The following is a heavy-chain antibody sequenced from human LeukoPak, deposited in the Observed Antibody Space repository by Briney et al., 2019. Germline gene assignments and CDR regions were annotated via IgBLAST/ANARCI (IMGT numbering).Heavy chain of an antibody. J-gene: IGHJ5*02. CDR3: ARGRPTTSIAAAGVNWFDP. CDR1: GYNFRNYA. CDR2: ISAYTGHT. V-gene: IGHV1-18*01. D-gene: IGHD6-13*01. Sequence: ASEKVSCKASGYNFRNYAINWVRQAPGQGLEWMGWISAYTGHTNYAQKFQGRVTMTANTSTNTASMELRSLRSDDTAVYYCARGRPTTSIAAAGVNWFDPWGQGTLVTVSS.